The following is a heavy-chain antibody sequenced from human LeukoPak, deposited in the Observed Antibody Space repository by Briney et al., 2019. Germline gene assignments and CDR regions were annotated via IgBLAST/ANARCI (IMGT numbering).Heavy chain of an antibody. CDR3: ARSRSRKYGYCSSTSCYGYFDY. CDR1: GGSFSGYY. Sequence: SETLSLTCAVYGGSFSGYYWSWIRQPPGKGLEWIGEINHSGSTNYNPSLKSRVTISVDTSKNQFSLKLSSVTAADTAVYYCARSRSRKYGYCSSTSCYGYFDYWGQGTLVTVSS. D-gene: IGHD2-2*01. V-gene: IGHV4-34*01. CDR2: INHSGST. J-gene: IGHJ4*02.